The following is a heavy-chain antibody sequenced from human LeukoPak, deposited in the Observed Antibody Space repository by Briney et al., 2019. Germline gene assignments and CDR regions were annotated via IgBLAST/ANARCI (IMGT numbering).Heavy chain of an antibody. CDR1: GYTFTNCD. CDR2: MNPKSNNR. D-gene: IGHD3-10*01. J-gene: IGHJ5*02. CDR3: ARALKGNYYSGSGTYRWFAP. Sequence: ASVKVSCKASGYTFTNCDVNWVRQATGQGLEWMGWMNPKSNNRGYAQKFQGRVTITTNTSISTAYMELSNLRSEDTAVYYCARALKGNYYSGSGTYRWFAPWGQGTLVTVSS. V-gene: IGHV1-8*03.